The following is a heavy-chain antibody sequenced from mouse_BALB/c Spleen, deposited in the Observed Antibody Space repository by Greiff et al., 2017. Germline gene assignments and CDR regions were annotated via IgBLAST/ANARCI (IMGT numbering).Heavy chain of an antibody. J-gene: IGHJ4*01. V-gene: IGHV1-14*01. D-gene: IGHD2-2*01. CDR1: GYTFTSYV. CDR2: INPYNDGT. CDR3: ARFYYGYDGNYAMDY. Sequence: VQLQQSGPELVKPGASVKMSCKASGYTFTSYVMHWVKQKPGQGLEWIGYINPYNDGTKYNEKFKGKATLTSDKSSSTAYMELSSLTSEDSAVYYCARFYYGYDGNYAMDYWGQGTSVTVSS.